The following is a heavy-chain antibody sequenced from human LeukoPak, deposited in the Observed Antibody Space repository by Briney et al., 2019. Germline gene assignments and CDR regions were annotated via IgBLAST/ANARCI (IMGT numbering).Heavy chain of an antibody. D-gene: IGHD2-21*02. J-gene: IGHJ4*02. V-gene: IGHV5-51*01. CDR2: IYPGDSDT. CDR1: GYSFTSYW. CDR3: ARHVAYCGGDCPFDY. Sequence: GESLKISCKGSGYSFTSYWIGWVRQMPGKGLEWMGIIYPGDSDTRYSPSFQGQVTISADKSISTTYLQWSSLKASDTAMYYCARHVAYCGGDCPFDYWGQGTLVTVSS.